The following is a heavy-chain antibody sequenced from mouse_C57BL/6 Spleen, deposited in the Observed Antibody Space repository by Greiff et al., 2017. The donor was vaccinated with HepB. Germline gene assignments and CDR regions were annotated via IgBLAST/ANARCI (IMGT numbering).Heavy chain of an antibody. Sequence: EVHLVESGPGLVKPSQSLSLTCSVTGYSITSGYYWNWIRQFPGNKLEWMGYISYDGSNNYNPSLKNRISITRDTSKNQFFLKLNSVTTEDTATYYCARGYYGSSYGFAYWGQGTLVTVSA. CDR1: GYSITSGYY. CDR3: ARGYYGSSYGFAY. CDR2: ISYDGSN. V-gene: IGHV3-6*01. D-gene: IGHD1-1*01. J-gene: IGHJ3*01.